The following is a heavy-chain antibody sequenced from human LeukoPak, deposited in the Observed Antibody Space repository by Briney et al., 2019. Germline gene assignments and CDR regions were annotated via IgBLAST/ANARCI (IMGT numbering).Heavy chain of an antibody. CDR3: TRVRHGDYFDY. CDR2: TRNKPNGYTT. Sequence: PGGSLRLSCAASGFSITDHYMDWVRQAPGKGLEWVGRTRNKPNGYTTDYGTSVKGIFTVSRDDSENSLYLQMNSLKTEDTAVYYCTRVRHGDYFDYWGQGTLVTVSS. V-gene: IGHV3-72*01. D-gene: IGHD4-17*01. CDR1: GFSITDHY. J-gene: IGHJ4*02.